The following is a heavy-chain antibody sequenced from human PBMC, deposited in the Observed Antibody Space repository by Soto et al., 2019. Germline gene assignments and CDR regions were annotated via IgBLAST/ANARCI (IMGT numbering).Heavy chain of an antibody. J-gene: IGHJ4*02. CDR2: IYPGESHT. D-gene: IGHD6-6*01. V-gene: IGHV5-51*01. Sequence: GESLKISCKGSGYSFSNYWIGWVRQVPGKGLEWLGIIYPGESHTRYGPSFQGQVTISADKSINIAYLQWSSLKASDTAIYYCARVGHSAARLDFWGPGTLVTVS. CDR3: ARVGHSAARLDF. CDR1: GYSFSNYW.